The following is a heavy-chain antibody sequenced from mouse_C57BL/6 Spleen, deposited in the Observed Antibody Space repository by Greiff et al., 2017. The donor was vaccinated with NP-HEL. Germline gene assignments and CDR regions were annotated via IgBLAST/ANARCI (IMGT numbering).Heavy chain of an antibody. CDR1: GYTFTSYW. V-gene: IGHV1-52*01. Sequence: VQLQQPGAELVRPGSSVKLSCKASGYTFTSYWMHWVKQRPIQGLEWIGNIDPSDSETHYNQKFKDKATLTVDKSSSTAYMQLSSLTSEDSAVYYCARDGTGRYFDVWGTGTTVTVSS. CDR3: ARDGTGRYFDV. J-gene: IGHJ1*03. CDR2: IDPSDSET.